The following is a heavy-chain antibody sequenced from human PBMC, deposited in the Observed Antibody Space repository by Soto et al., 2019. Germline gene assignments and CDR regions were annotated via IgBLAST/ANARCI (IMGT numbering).Heavy chain of an antibody. CDR3: GRNRWELLDI. CDR2: INADGSIA. Sequence: EVQLVESGGGLVQPGGSLRLSCAASGFTFSDYWMAWARQAPGEGLYWVSRINADGSIAHYAESVKSRLPISRDNAKNTLWMQPNSLREDERAEYYCGRNRWELLDIWDQGAIVTVSS. D-gene: IGHD1-26*01. J-gene: IGHJ3*02. V-gene: IGHV3-74*01. CDR1: GFTFSDYW.